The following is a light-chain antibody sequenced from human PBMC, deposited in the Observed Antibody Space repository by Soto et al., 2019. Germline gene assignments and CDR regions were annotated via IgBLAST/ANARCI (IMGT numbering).Light chain of an antibody. V-gene: IGKV1-8*01. CDR2: AAS. Sequence: AIRMTQSPSSFSASTGDIITITCRASQGISSYLAWYQQKPGKAPKLLIYAASTLQSGVPSRFSGSESGTDFTLTISCLQSEDFATYYCQQYYSYPFTFGPGTKVDIK. CDR3: QQYYSYPFT. CDR1: QGISSY. J-gene: IGKJ3*01.